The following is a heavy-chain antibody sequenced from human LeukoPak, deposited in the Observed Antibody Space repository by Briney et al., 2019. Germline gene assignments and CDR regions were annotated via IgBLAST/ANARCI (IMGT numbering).Heavy chain of an antibody. CDR1: GFTFSSYS. D-gene: IGHD2-2*01. V-gene: IGHV3-21*01. J-gene: IGHJ6*02. CDR2: ISSSSSYI. CDR3: ARGAGYCSSTSCPLYYYYGMDV. Sequence: GGSLRLSCAASGFTFSSYSMNWVRQAPGKGLEWVPSISSSSSYIYYADSVKGRFTISRDNAKNSLYLQMNSLRAEDTAVYYCARGAGYCSSTSCPLYYYYGMDVWGQGTTVTVSS.